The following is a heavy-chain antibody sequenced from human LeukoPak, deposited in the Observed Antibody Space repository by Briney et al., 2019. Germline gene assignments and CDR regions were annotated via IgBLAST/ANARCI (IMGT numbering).Heavy chain of an antibody. CDR2: ISGSGGST. V-gene: IGHV3-23*01. J-gene: IGHJ2*01. CDR3: AKVVRLRWEYWYFDL. D-gene: IGHD4-23*01. Sequence: GGSLRLSCAASGFTFSSYAMSWVRQAPGKGLEWVSAISGSGGSTYYADSVKGRFTISRDNSKNTLYLQMNSLRAEDTAVYYCAKVVRLRWEYWYFDLWGRGTLVTVSS. CDR1: GFTFSSYA.